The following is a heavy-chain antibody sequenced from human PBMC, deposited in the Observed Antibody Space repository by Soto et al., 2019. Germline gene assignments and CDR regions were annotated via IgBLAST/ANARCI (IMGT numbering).Heavy chain of an antibody. V-gene: IGHV4-59*08. J-gene: IGHJ6*03. D-gene: IGHD5-12*01. CDR1: GGSISSYY. CDR2: IYYSGST. CDR3: ARITRGYSGYDYPYYYYMDV. Sequence: PSETLSLTCTVSGGSISSYYWSWLRQPPGKGLEWIGYIYYSGSTNYNPSLKSRVTISVDTSKNQFSLKLSSVTAADTAVYYCARITRGYSGYDYPYYYYMDVWGKGTTVTVSS.